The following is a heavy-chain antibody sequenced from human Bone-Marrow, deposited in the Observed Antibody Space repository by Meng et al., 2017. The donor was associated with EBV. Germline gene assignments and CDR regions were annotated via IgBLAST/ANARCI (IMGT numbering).Heavy chain of an antibody. J-gene: IGHJ4*02. D-gene: IGHD3-10*01. CDR3: ASESGRGFTPDY. Sequence: QVQLVQSGDEVKKPGSSVKVSCKTSGGTFRSDAISWVRQAPGQGLEWMGGLIPMSDAPHYAQKFQGRVTITADESTSTHYMDLSGLRSEDTAVYYCASESGRGFTPDYWGQGTLVTVSS. V-gene: IGHV1-69*01. CDR1: GGTFRSDA. CDR2: LIPMSDAP.